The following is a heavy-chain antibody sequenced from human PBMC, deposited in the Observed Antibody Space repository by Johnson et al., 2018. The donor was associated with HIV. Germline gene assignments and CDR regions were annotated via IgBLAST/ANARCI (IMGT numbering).Heavy chain of an antibody. CDR2: RRYAGSNK. J-gene: IGHJ3*02. D-gene: IGHD3-22*01. Sequence: QVQLVESGGGVVRPGWSLRLSCAASGFIFSSYGMHWVSQAPGKGREWVAFRRYAGSNKYYADSVKGRFTISSDNSKNTLYLQMNSLKTEDTAVYYCTTGITMIVGDAFDIWGQGTMVTVSS. CDR1: GFIFSSYG. CDR3: TTGITMIVGDAFDI. V-gene: IGHV3-30*02.